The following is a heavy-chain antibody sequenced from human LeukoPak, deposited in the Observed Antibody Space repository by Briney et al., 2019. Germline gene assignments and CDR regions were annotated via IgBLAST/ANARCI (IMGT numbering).Heavy chain of an antibody. J-gene: IGHJ3*02. D-gene: IGHD1-26*01. CDR1: GGSISSSNW. CDR3: ARTSQASIVTSRRWAFDI. V-gene: IGHV4-4*02. Sequence: SGTLSLTCAVSGGSISSSNWWSWVRQPPGKGLEWIGEIYHSGSTNYNPSLKSRVTISVDKSKNQFSLKLSSVTAADTAVYYCARTSQASIVTSRRWAFDIWGQGTMVTVSS. CDR2: IYHSGST.